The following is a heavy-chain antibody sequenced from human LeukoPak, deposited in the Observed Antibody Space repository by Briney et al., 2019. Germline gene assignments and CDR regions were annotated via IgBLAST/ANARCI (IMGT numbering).Heavy chain of an antibody. CDR2: IIPIFGTA. Sequence: SVKVSCKSSGYTFIAYYMHWVRQAPGQGLEWMGGIIPIFGTANYAQKFQGRVTITADESTSTAYMELSSLRSEDTAVYYCARDYCSGGSCYSDYYYGMDVWGQGTTVTVSS. CDR1: GYTFIAYY. CDR3: ARDYCSGGSCYSDYYYGMDV. J-gene: IGHJ6*02. V-gene: IGHV1-69*13. D-gene: IGHD2-15*01.